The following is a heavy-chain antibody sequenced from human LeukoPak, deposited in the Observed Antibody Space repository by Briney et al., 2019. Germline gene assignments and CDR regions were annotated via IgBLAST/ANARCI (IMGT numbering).Heavy chain of an antibody. CDR3: ARVTVTTIDYFDY. V-gene: IGHV4-31*03. D-gene: IGHD4-17*01. J-gene: IGHJ4*02. CDR1: GGSISSGGYY. Sequence: PSETLSLTCTVSGGSISSGGYYWSWIRQHPGKGLEWIGYIYYSGSTYYNPSLKSRVTISVDTSKNQFSLKLSSVTAADTAVYYCARVTVTTIDYFDYWGQGTLVTVSS. CDR2: IYYSGST.